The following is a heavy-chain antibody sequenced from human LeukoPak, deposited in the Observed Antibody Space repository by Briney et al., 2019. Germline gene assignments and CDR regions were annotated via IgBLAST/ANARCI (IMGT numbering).Heavy chain of an antibody. J-gene: IGHJ4*02. Sequence: ASVKVSCKASGYTFTSYAMNWVRQAPGQGLEWMGWINTNTGNPTYAQGFTGRFVFSLDTSVSTAYLQISSLKAEDTAVYYCARDPRIAVAGTYQLEVPLDHWGQGTLVTVSS. V-gene: IGHV7-4-1*02. CDR2: INTNTGNP. CDR3: ARDPRIAVAGTYQLEVPLDH. CDR1: GYTFTSYA. D-gene: IGHD6-19*01.